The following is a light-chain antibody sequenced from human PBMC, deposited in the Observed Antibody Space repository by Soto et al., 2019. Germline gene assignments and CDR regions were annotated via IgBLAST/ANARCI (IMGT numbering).Light chain of an antibody. Sequence: HSALTQPASVSGSPGQSITISCTGTSSDVGSYNLVSWYQQHPGKAPKLMIYEGSKRPSGVSNRFSGSKSGNTAPLTISGLQAEDEADYYCCSYAGSSTYVFGTGTKVTVL. CDR1: SSDVGSYNL. V-gene: IGLV2-23*01. J-gene: IGLJ1*01. CDR2: EGS. CDR3: CSYAGSSTYV.